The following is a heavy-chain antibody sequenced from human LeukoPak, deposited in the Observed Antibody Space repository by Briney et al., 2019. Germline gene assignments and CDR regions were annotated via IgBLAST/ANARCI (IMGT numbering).Heavy chain of an antibody. D-gene: IGHD5-18*01. J-gene: IGHJ6*03. CDR2: IYPGDSDT. Sequence: GESLQISCKGSGYSFTSYWIGWVRQMPGKGLEWMGIIYPGDSDTRYSPSFQGQVTISADKSISTAYLQWSSLKASDTAMYYCAREQFGYSYGYDYYYYMDVWGKGTTVTVSS. CDR3: AREQFGYSYGYDYYYYMDV. V-gene: IGHV5-51*01. CDR1: GYSFTSYW.